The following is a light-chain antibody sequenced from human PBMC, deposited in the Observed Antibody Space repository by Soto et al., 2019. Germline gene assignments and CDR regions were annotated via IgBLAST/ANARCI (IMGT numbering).Light chain of an antibody. V-gene: IGKV1-39*01. J-gene: IGKJ1*01. CDR3: QQSYSTLWT. CDR2: AAS. CDR1: QSISRN. Sequence: DTQMTQSPSSLSASVGDRVTITCRASQSISRNLNWYQQKPGKAPKLLIYAASSLQSGVPSRFSGSGSGTDFTLTISSLQAEDFATYYCQQSYSTLWTFGQGTKVEIK.